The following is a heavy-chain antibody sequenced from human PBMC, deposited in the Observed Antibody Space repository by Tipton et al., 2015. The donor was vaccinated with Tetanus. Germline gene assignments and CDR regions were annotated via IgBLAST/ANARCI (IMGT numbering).Heavy chain of an antibody. CDR2: ISSSSSYI. Sequence: SLRLSCAASGFTFSSYSMNWVRQAPGKGLEWVSSISSSSSYIYYADSVKGRFTISRDNAKNSLYLQMNSLRAEDTAVYYCAREDWNDEAGGYYYYYYGMDVWGQGTTVTVSS. J-gene: IGHJ6*02. CDR3: AREDWNDEAGGYYYYYYGMDV. V-gene: IGHV3-21*01. D-gene: IGHD1-1*01. CDR1: GFTFSSYS.